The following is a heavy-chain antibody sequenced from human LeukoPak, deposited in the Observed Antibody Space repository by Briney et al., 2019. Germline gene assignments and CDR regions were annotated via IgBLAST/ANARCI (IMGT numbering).Heavy chain of an antibody. J-gene: IGHJ6*03. Sequence: GGSLRLSCAASGFTFSRYSMNWVRQAPGKGLEWVSSISSSSSYIYYADSVKGRFTISRDNAKNSLSLQMNSLRAEDTAVYYCARVGTAMVTIVAPYYMDVWGKGTTVTISS. CDR3: ARVGTAMVTIVAPYYMDV. CDR1: GFTFSRYS. D-gene: IGHD5-18*01. V-gene: IGHV3-21*01. CDR2: ISSSSSYI.